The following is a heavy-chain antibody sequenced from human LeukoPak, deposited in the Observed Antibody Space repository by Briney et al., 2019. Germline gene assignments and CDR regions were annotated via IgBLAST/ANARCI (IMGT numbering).Heavy chain of an antibody. CDR1: GFTFSSYA. J-gene: IGHJ4*02. CDR3: TRDHYSTFDY. CDR2: ISGSGGST. D-gene: IGHD2-15*01. Sequence: GGSLRLSCAASGFTFSSYAMSWVCQAPGKGLEWVSAISGSGGSTYYADSVKGRFTISRDNSKNTLYLQMNSLKTEDTAVYYCTRDHYSTFDYWGQGTLVTVSS. V-gene: IGHV3-23*01.